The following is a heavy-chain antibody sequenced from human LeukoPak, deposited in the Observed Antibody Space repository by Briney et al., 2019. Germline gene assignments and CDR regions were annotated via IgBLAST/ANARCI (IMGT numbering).Heavy chain of an antibody. CDR1: GFTFSSYS. J-gene: IGHJ5*02. V-gene: IGHV3-21*04. CDR2: ISSSSSYI. CDR3: AKEVYSNYRFDP. Sequence: GGSLRLSCAASGFTFSSYSMNWVRQAPGKGLEWVSSISSSSSYIYYADSVKGRFTISRDNSKNTLYLQMNSLRAEDTAVYYCAKEVYSNYRFDPWGQGTLVTVSS. D-gene: IGHD4-11*01.